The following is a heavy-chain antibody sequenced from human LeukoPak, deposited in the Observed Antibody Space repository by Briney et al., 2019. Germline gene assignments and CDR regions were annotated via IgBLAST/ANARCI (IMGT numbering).Heavy chain of an antibody. CDR2: THYSGST. CDR1: AYSITNGHY. V-gene: IGHV4-38-2*02. D-gene: IGHD1-1*01. J-gene: IGHJ3*02. Sequence: SETLSLTCTVSAYSITNGHYWSWLRQPPGKGLEYIGYTHYSGSTNYNPSLKSRVTISLDTSKNQFSLKLSSVTAADTAVYYCARDGWNDDDGFDIWGQGTMVTVSS. CDR3: ARDGWNDDDGFDI.